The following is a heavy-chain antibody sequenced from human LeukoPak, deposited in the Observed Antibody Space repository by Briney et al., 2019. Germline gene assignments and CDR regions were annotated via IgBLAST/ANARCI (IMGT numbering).Heavy chain of an antibody. CDR2: IYTSGST. Sequence: KTSETLSLTCTVSGGSISSYYWSWIRQPAGKGLEWIGRIYTSGSTNYNPSLKSRVTMSVDTSKNQFSLKLSSVTAADTAVYYCARDQGYYDSSGYYGYSSNWFDPWGQGTLVTVSS. CDR3: ARDQGYYDSSGYYGYSSNWFDP. V-gene: IGHV4-4*07. D-gene: IGHD3-22*01. J-gene: IGHJ5*02. CDR1: GGSISSYY.